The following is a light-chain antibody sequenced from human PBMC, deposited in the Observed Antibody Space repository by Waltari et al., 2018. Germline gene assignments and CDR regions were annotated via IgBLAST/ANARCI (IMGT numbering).Light chain of an antibody. CDR2: DVN. CDR1: SSDIGAYNF. CDR3: NSYTTGSTRYV. V-gene: IGLV2-14*03. J-gene: IGLJ1*01. Sequence: QSALTQPASVSGSPGQSITISCTGTSSDIGAYNFVSWYQKHPGKAPKVMIYDVNNRPSGVSSRFSGSKSGNTASLTISGLQAEDEADYYCNSYTTGSTRYVFGSGTKVTVL.